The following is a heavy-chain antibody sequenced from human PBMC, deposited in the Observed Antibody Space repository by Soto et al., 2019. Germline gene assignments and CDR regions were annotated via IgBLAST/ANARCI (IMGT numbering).Heavy chain of an antibody. J-gene: IGHJ6*02. V-gene: IGHV3-11*05. CDR3: AREYYYGMDV. Sequence: QVQLVESGGGLVRPGGSLRLSCAASGFTFSDYYMTWIRQAPGKGLEWVSYITGSSDYTNYADSVKGRFTISRDNVKNSLYLQMHGLRAEDTAVYYCAREYYYGMDVWGQGTRVTVSS. CDR1: GFTFSDYY. CDR2: ITGSSDYT.